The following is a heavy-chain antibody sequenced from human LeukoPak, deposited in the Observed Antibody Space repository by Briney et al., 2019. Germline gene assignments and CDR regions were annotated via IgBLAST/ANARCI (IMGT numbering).Heavy chain of an antibody. Sequence: GGSLRLSCAASGFTFSSYSMNWVRQAPGKGLEWVSSISSSSSYIYYADSVKGRFTIPRDNAKNSLYLQMDSLRAEDTAVYYCARDIYIVVVPAAITGEDYMDVWGKGTTVTVSS. D-gene: IGHD2-2*01. V-gene: IGHV3-21*01. CDR2: ISSSSSYI. CDR3: ARDIYIVVVPAAITGEDYMDV. CDR1: GFTFSSYS. J-gene: IGHJ6*03.